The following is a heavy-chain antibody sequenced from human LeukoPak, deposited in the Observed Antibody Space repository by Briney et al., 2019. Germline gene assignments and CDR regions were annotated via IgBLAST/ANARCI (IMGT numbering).Heavy chain of an antibody. CDR1: GITFSTYW. CDR2: INGDGSST. J-gene: IGHJ4*02. CDR3: ARDGSSAWASFDN. Sequence: GGSLRLSCAASGITFSTYWMHWVRQAPGKGLVWVSRINGDGSSTTYADSVEGRFSISRDNAKNTLILQMNSLRAEDTAVYYCARDGSSAWASFDNWGQGTLVTVSS. D-gene: IGHD6-19*01. V-gene: IGHV3-74*01.